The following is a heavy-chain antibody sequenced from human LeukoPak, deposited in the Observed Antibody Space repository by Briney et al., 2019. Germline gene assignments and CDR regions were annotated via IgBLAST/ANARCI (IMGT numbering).Heavy chain of an antibody. V-gene: IGHV3-23*01. J-gene: IGHJ4*02. CDR1: GFTFGNFA. Sequence: LPGGSLRLSCAASGFTFGNFAMSWVRQAPGKGLEWVSAISGSGGSTYYADSVKGRFTISRDNSKNTLYLQMNSLRAEDTALYYCAKGSHFDNWGQGTLVTVSS. CDR3: AKGSHFDN. CDR2: ISGSGGST.